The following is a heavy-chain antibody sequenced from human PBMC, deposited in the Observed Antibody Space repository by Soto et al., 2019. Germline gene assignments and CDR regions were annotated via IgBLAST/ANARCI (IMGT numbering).Heavy chain of an antibody. V-gene: IGHV3-66*01. J-gene: IGHJ4*02. CDR1: GFTVSSSY. D-gene: IGHD3-10*01. CDR3: ARDYNPFHS. Sequence: GGSLRLSCAASGFTVSSSYMSWVRQAPGKGLEWVSIIFSGGSTYYADSVRGRFTISRDNSKNTLYLQMNSLRAEDTAVYYCARDYNPFHSWGQGTLVTVSS. CDR2: IFSGGST.